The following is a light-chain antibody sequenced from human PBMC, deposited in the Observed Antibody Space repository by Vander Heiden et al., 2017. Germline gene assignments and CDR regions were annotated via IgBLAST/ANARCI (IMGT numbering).Light chain of an antibody. CDR1: QSISSY. Sequence: DIQMTQSPSPLSASVGDRVTIICRASQSISSYLNWYQQKPGKAPKLLIYAASSLQSGVPSRFSGSGSGTDFTLTISSLQPEDFATYYCQQSYSTPLTFGGGTKVKIK. CDR3: QQSYSTPLT. V-gene: IGKV1-39*01. J-gene: IGKJ4*01. CDR2: AAS.